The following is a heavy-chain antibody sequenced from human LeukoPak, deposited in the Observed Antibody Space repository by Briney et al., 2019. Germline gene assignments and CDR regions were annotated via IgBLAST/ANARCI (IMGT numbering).Heavy chain of an antibody. CDR3: ARSTVVTRYFDY. CDR2: INHSGST. Sequence: SETLSLTCAVYGGSFSGYYWSWIRQPPGKGLEWIGEINHSGSTYYNPSLKSRVTISVDRSKNQFSLKLSSVTAADTAVYYCARSTVVTRYFDYWGQGTLVTVSS. CDR1: GGSFSGYY. J-gene: IGHJ4*02. V-gene: IGHV4-34*01. D-gene: IGHD4-23*01.